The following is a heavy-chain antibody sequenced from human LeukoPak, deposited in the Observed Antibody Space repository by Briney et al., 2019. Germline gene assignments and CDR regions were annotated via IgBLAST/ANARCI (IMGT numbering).Heavy chain of an antibody. J-gene: IGHJ4*02. D-gene: IGHD5-18*01. CDR1: GFTFSSYA. V-gene: IGHV3-21*01. CDR3: ARGRGYSYGYHFDY. CDR2: ISSSSSYI. Sequence: GGSLRLSCAASGFTFSSYAMSWVRQAPGKGLEWVSSISSSSSYIYYADSVKGRFTISRDNAKNSLYLQMNSLRAEDTAVYYCARGRGYSYGYHFDYWGQGTLVTVSS.